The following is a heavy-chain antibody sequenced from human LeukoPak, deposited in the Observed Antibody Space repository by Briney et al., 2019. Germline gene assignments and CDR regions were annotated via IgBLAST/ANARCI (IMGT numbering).Heavy chain of an antibody. V-gene: IGHV4-59*01. Sequence: PSETLSLTCTVSGGSISSYYWSWIRQPPGKGLEWIGYIYYSGSTNYNPSLKSRVTISVDTSKNQFSLKLSSVTAADTAVYYCARTPVRGALNWFDPWGQGTLVTVSP. J-gene: IGHJ5*02. CDR3: ARTPVRGALNWFDP. D-gene: IGHD3-10*01. CDR2: IYYSGST. CDR1: GGSISSYY.